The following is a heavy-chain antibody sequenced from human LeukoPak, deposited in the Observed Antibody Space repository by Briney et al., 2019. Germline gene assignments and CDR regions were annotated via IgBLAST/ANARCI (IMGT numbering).Heavy chain of an antibody. Sequence: ASVKVSCKASGYTFTGYYMHWVRQAPGQGLEWMGWINPNSGGTNYAQKFQGRVTMTRDTSISTAYMELSRLGSDDTAVYYCAREGAYYDSSGYQNAFDIWGQGTMVTVSS. CDR2: INPNSGGT. D-gene: IGHD3-22*01. CDR3: AREGAYYDSSGYQNAFDI. V-gene: IGHV1-2*02. CDR1: GYTFTGYY. J-gene: IGHJ3*02.